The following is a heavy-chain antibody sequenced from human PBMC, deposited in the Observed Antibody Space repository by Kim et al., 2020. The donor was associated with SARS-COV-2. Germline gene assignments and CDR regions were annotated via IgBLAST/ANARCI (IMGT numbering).Heavy chain of an antibody. D-gene: IGHD2-2*01. CDR2: ISAYNGNT. CDR3: ARETLIVVVPAAIRSYYYYYGMDV. CDR1: GYTFTSYG. Sequence: ASVKVSCKASGYTFTSYGISWVRQAPGQGLEWMGWISAYNGNTNYAQKLQGRVTMTTDTSTSTAYMELRSLRSDDTAVYYCARETLIVVVPAAIRSYYYYYGMDVWGQGTTVTVSS. V-gene: IGHV1-18*01. J-gene: IGHJ6*02.